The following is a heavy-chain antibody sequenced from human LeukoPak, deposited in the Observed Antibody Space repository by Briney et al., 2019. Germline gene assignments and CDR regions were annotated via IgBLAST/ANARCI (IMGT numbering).Heavy chain of an antibody. CDR3: ARHSYYGSGIYSPFDY. CDR1: GGSISSNSYS. Sequence: SETLSLTCTVSGGSISSNSYSWGWIRQPPGKGLEWIGTIDYSGSTYYNPSLKSRVTISVDTSENQFSLRLTSVTAADTAVYYCARHSYYGSGIYSPFDYWGQGILVTVPS. J-gene: IGHJ4*02. D-gene: IGHD3-10*01. V-gene: IGHV4-39*01. CDR2: IDYSGST.